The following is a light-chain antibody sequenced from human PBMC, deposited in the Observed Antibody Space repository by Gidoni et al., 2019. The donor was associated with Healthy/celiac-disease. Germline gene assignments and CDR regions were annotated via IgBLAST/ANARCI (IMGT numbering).Light chain of an antibody. CDR3: QSYDSSDQGV. Sequence: NFMLTQPHSVSESPGQTVTISCTGSSGSIASNYVPWYQQRPGSAPTTVIYEDNQRPSGVPDRFSGSIDSSSNSASLTISGLKTEDEADYYCQSYDSSDQGVFGGGTKLTVL. J-gene: IGLJ3*02. CDR1: SGSIASNY. V-gene: IGLV6-57*02. CDR2: EDN.